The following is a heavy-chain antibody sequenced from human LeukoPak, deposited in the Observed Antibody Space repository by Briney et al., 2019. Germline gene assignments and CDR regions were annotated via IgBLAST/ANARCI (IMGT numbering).Heavy chain of an antibody. CDR1: GGSISNYY. D-gene: IGHD2-2*01. Sequence: TSETLSLTCTVSGGSISNYYWSWIRQPAGKGLKWIGRIYTSGSTNYNPSLKSRVTMSVDTSKKQFSLKLSSVTAADTAVYYCARTYCSSTSCYGFDYWGQGTLVTVSS. J-gene: IGHJ4*02. V-gene: IGHV4-4*07. CDR2: IYTSGST. CDR3: ARTYCSSTSCYGFDY.